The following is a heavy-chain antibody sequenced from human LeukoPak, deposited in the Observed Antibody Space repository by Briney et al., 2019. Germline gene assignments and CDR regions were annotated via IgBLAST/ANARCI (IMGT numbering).Heavy chain of an antibody. J-gene: IGHJ4*02. CDR3: ARDWPDLRIDY. CDR2: ISSSSSYI. D-gene: IGHD1-14*01. V-gene: IGHV3-21*01. Sequence: PGGSLRLSCAASGFTFSSYSMNWVRQAPGKGLKWVSSISSSSSYIYYVDSVKGRFTISRDNAKNSLYLQMNSLRAEDTAVYYCARDWPDLRIDYWGQGTLVTVSS. CDR1: GFTFSSYS.